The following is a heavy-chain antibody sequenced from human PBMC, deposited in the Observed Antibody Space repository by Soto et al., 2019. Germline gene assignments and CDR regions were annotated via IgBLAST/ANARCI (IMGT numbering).Heavy chain of an antibody. Sequence: GASVKVSCKASGYTFTSYAMHWVRQAPGQRLEWMGWINAGNGNTKYSQKFQGRVTITRDTSASTAYMELSSLRSEDTAVYYCAREYYGSGSYLGYFQHWGQGTLVTVSS. CDR1: GYTFTSYA. V-gene: IGHV1-3*01. CDR2: INAGNGNT. CDR3: AREYYGSGSYLGYFQH. D-gene: IGHD3-10*01. J-gene: IGHJ1*01.